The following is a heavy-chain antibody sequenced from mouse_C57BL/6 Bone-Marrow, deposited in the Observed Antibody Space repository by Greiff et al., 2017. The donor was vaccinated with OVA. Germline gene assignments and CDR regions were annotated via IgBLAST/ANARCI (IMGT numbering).Heavy chain of an antibody. V-gene: IGHV1-78*01. J-gene: IGHJ3*01. CDR2: IYPRDGST. CDR1: GYTFTDHT. D-gene: IGHD1-1*01. CDR3: ERGGVVAPFVY. Sequence: QVQLQQSDAELVKPGASVKISCKVSGYTFTDHTIHWMKQRPEQGLEWIGYIYPRDGSTKYNEKFKGKATLTADKSSSPAYMQLNSLTSEDSAVYFWERGGVVAPFVYWGQGTLVTVSA.